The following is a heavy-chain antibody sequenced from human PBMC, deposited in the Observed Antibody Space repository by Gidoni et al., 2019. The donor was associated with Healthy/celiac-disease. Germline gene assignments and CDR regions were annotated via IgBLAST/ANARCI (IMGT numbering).Heavy chain of an antibody. Sequence: QVQLVQSGAEVKKPGASVKVSCKASGYTFTSYYMHWVRQAPGQGLEWMGIINPSGGSTSYAQKFQGRVTMTRDTSTSTVYMELSSLRSEDTAVYYCARGGLITMIVVVTSLFDYWGQGTLVTVSS. J-gene: IGHJ4*02. V-gene: IGHV1-46*03. CDR1: GYTFTSYY. D-gene: IGHD3-22*01. CDR2: INPSGGST. CDR3: ARGGLITMIVVVTSLFDY.